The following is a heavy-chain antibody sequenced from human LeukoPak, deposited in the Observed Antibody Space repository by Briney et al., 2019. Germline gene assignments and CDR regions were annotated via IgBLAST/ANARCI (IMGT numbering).Heavy chain of an antibody. D-gene: IGHD1-26*01. Sequence: ASVKVSCKASGYTFTGYYMHWARQAPGQGLEWMGIINPSGGSTSYAQKFQGRVTMTRDTSTSTVYMELSSLRSEDTAVYYCARGVGIVGATSYYFDYWGQGTLVTVSS. CDR3: ARGVGIVGATSYYFDY. CDR1: GYTFTGYY. V-gene: IGHV1-46*01. J-gene: IGHJ4*02. CDR2: INPSGGST.